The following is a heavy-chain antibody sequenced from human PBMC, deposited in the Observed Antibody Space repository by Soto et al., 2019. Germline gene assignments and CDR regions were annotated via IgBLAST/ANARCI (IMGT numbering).Heavy chain of an antibody. D-gene: IGHD2-2*01. CDR1: GFTFSDYD. CDR2: ISGSNIYT. V-gene: IGHV3-11*06. CDR3: ARDGGEVIPAAIGGGYGMDV. Sequence: GGSLRLSCAASGFTFSDYDMSWIRQAPGKGLEWISYISGSNIYTNYADSVKGRFTISRDNANNSLYLQMDSLRVEDTAVYYCARDGGEVIPAAIGGGYGMDVWGQGTTVTVSS. J-gene: IGHJ6*02.